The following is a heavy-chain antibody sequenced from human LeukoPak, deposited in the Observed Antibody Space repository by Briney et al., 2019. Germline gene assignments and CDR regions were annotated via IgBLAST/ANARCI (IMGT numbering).Heavy chain of an antibody. D-gene: IGHD5-12*01. V-gene: IGHV4-31*03. CDR3: ARDVPVATTQYFDY. Sequence: SETLSLTCTVSGGSISSGGYYWSWIRQHPGKGLEWIGYIYYSGSTYYNPSLKSRVTISVDTSKNQFSLKLSSVTAADTAVYYCARDVPVATTQYFDYWGQGTLVTVSS. CDR2: IYYSGST. CDR1: GGSISSGGYY. J-gene: IGHJ4*02.